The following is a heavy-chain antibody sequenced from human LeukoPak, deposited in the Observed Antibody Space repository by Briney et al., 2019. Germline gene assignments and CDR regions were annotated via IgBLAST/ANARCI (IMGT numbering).Heavy chain of an antibody. V-gene: IGHV4-59*01. CDR2: IYHSGST. CDR1: GASIRSYY. Sequence: SETLSLTCTVSGASIRSYYWSWIRQAPGKGLEWIGYIYHSGSTNYNPSLKSRVTISVDTSKNQFSLKLSSVTAADTAVYYCARSPYDSSGYYFGYWGQGTLVTVSS. CDR3: ARSPYDSSGYYFGY. D-gene: IGHD3-22*01. J-gene: IGHJ4*02.